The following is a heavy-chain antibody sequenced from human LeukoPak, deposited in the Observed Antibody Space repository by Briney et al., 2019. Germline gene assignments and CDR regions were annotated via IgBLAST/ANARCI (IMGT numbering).Heavy chain of an antibody. CDR3: GKDQIAVAVYYFDY. Sequence: GRSLRLSCAASGFTFSSYGMHWVRQAPGKGLEWVAVIWYDGSNKYYADSVKGRFTISRDNSKNTLYLQMNSLRAEDTAVYYCGKDQIAVAVYYFDYWGQGTLVTVSS. CDR1: GFTFSSYG. CDR2: IWYDGSNK. J-gene: IGHJ4*02. V-gene: IGHV3-33*06. D-gene: IGHD6-19*01.